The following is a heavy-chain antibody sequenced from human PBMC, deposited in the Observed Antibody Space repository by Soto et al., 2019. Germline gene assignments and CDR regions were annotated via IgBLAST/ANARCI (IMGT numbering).Heavy chain of an antibody. CDR2: IYYSGST. Sequence: SETLSLTCTVSGGSISSYYWSWIRQPPGKGLEWIGYIYYSGSTNYNPSLKSRVTISVDTSKNQFSLKLSSVTAADTAVYYCARSSTSWINPDLNWFDPWGQGTLVTVSS. V-gene: IGHV4-59*01. CDR3: ARSSTSWINPDLNWFDP. D-gene: IGHD2-2*01. CDR1: GGSISSYY. J-gene: IGHJ5*02.